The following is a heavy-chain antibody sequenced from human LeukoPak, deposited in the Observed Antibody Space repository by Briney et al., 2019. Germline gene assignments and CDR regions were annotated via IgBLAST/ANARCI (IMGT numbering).Heavy chain of an antibody. J-gene: IGHJ4*02. CDR1: GASISSYY. CDR2: IYYSGTT. Sequence: PSETLSLTCTVSGASISSYYWSWIRQPPGKGLEWIGHIYYSGTTNYNPSLKSRVTISVDTSKNQFSLKLSSVTAADTAVYYCARGVRVTYFDYWGQGTLVTVSS. CDR3: ARGVRVTYFDY. V-gene: IGHV4-59*08. D-gene: IGHD3-10*02.